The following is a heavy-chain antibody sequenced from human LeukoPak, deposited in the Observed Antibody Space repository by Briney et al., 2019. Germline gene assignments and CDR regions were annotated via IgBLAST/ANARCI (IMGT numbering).Heavy chain of an antibody. CDR1: GYTFTGYD. CDR2: TNPNSGDT. V-gene: IGHV1-8*01. CDR3: ARGRLNGNVDF. D-gene: IGHD1-20*01. J-gene: IGHJ4*02. Sequence: GASVNVSCKTSGYTFTGYDINWVRQAAGQGFEWMGWTNPNSGDTGYAHNLQGRITITRDSSTATVFMELSSLRSEDTAMYYCARGRLNGNVDFWGQGTPVTVSS.